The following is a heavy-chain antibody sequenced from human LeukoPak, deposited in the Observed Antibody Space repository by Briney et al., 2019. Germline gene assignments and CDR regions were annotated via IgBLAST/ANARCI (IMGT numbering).Heavy chain of an antibody. CDR2: IYYSGST. CDR3: ARSPRTSITMIVAASYYFDY. V-gene: IGHV4-39*01. Sequence: SETLSLTCAVYGGSFSSYYWGWIRQPPGKGLEWIGSIYYSGSTYYNPSLKSRVTISVDTSRNQFSLKLSSVTAADTAVYYCARSPRTSITMIVAASYYFDYWGQGTLVTVSS. J-gene: IGHJ4*02. D-gene: IGHD3-22*01. CDR1: GGSFSSYY.